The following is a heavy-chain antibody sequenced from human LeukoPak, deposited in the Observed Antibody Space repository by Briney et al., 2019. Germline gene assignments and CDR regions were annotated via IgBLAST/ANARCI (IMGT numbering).Heavy chain of an antibody. V-gene: IGHV3-30-3*01. Sequence: PGGSLRLSCAASGFTFSSYAMHWVRQAPGKGPEWVAVISYDGSNKYYADSVKGRFTISRDNSKNTLYLQMNSLRAEDTAVYYCAREAVSAGFDYWGQGTLVTVSS. CDR2: ISYDGSNK. J-gene: IGHJ4*02. CDR1: GFTFSSYA. D-gene: IGHD3-22*01. CDR3: AREAVSAGFDY.